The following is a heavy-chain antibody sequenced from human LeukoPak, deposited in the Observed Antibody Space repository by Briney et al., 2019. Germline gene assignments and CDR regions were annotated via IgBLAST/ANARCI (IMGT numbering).Heavy chain of an antibody. Sequence: PSETLSLTCTVSGGSISPFYWNWIRQPPGKGLEWIGYIYYTGGTSYSPSLNSRATISVDTSKNQISLKLNSVTAADTAVYYCARGMIVVANTGAFDIWGQGTMVPVSS. V-gene: IGHV4-59*12. CDR2: IYYTGGT. CDR3: ARGMIVVANTGAFDI. J-gene: IGHJ3*02. CDR1: GGSISPFY. D-gene: IGHD3-22*01.